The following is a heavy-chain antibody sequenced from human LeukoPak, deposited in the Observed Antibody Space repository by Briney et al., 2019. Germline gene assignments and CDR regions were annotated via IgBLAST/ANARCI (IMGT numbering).Heavy chain of an antibody. Sequence: SETLSLTCTVSGGSISPYYWRWIRQPPGKVLEWIGYIYYSGSTNYNPSFKSRVTFSVDTSKNQFSLKLGSVTAADTAVYYCAKYIRDSGTYNFDYWGRGTLVTVSS. CDR2: IYYSGST. CDR3: AKYIRDSGTYNFDY. CDR1: GGSISPYY. D-gene: IGHD1-1*01. V-gene: IGHV4-59*01. J-gene: IGHJ4*02.